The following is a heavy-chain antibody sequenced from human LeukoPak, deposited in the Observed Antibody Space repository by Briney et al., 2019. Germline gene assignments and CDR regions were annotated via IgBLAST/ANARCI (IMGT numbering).Heavy chain of an antibody. D-gene: IGHD2-15*01. Sequence: PGGSLRLSCAASGFTFSGYAMSWVRQAPGKGLVWISTISGSGSGTYYADSVKGRFTISRDNSKNTLYLQLDSLRAEDTASYYCAKGHRLCTSGNCNSQVDYWGHGTLVTVSS. CDR1: GFTFSGYA. V-gene: IGHV3-23*01. J-gene: IGHJ4*01. CDR2: ISGSGSGT. CDR3: AKGHRLCTSGNCNSQVDY.